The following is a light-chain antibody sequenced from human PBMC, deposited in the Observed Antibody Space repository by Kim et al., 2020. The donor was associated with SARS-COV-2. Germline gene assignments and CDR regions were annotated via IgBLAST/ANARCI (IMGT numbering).Light chain of an antibody. CDR1: QSVSSSY. Sequence: EIALTQSPGTLSLSPGERATLSCRASQSVSSSYLAWYQQKPGQAPRLLIYGASSRATGIPDRFSGSGSGTDFTLTIIRLEPEDFAVYYCQQYGSSPPITFGQGTRLEIK. CDR3: QQYGSSPPIT. V-gene: IGKV3-20*01. J-gene: IGKJ5*01. CDR2: GAS.